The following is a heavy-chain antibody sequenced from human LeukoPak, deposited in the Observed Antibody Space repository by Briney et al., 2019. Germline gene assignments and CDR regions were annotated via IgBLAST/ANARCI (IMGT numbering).Heavy chain of an antibody. D-gene: IGHD5-24*01. Sequence: GGSLRLSCTASEFTVSRNYMLSVRQAPGKGLEWVSLIFRNGDTHYADSVKGRFTISRDTSKNTVSLQMNSLRVEDTAMYYCTRDQMNYWGQGTLVTVSS. CDR1: EFTVSRNY. CDR2: IFRNGDT. CDR3: TRDQMNY. J-gene: IGHJ4*02. V-gene: IGHV3-53*01.